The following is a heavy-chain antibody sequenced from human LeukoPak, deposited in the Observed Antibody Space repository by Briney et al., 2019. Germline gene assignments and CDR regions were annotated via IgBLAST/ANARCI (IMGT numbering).Heavy chain of an antibody. J-gene: IGHJ5*02. V-gene: IGHV4-34*01. Sequence: SETLSLTCAVYGGSFSGYYWSWIRQPPGKGLEWIGEINHSGSTNYNPSLKSRVTISVDTSKNQFSLKLSSVTAADTAVYYCARAWATGVRGSLNWFDPWGQETLVTVSS. CDR3: ARAWATGVRGSLNWFDP. CDR2: INHSGST. D-gene: IGHD3-10*01. CDR1: GGSFSGYY.